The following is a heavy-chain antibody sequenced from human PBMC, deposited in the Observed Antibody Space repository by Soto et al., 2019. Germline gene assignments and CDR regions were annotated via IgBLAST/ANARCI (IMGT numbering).Heavy chain of an antibody. CDR1: GGSISSYY. CDR3: AISSDILTGYPNWFDP. D-gene: IGHD3-9*01. V-gene: IGHV4-59*01. Sequence: SETLSLTCTVSGGSISSYYWSWIRQPPGKGLEWIGYIYYSGSTNYNPSLKSRVTISVDTSKNQFSLKLSSVTAADTAVYYCAISSDILTGYPNWFDPWGQGTLVTVSS. J-gene: IGHJ5*02. CDR2: IYYSGST.